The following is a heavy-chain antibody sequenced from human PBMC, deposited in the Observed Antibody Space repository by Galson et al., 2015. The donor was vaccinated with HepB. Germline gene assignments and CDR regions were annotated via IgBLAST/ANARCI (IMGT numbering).Heavy chain of an antibody. CDR2: IDWDDDK. CDR1: GFSLSTGGMC. Sequence: PALVKPTQTLTLTCSFSGFSLSTGGMCVSWIRQPPGRALEWLARIDWDDDKYYSTSLKTRLTISKDTSKNQVVLTMANMDPADTATYYCARTYYYASSRGAFDVWGQGTLVIVSS. J-gene: IGHJ3*01. D-gene: IGHD3-10*01. CDR3: ARTYYYASSRGAFDV. V-gene: IGHV2-70*11.